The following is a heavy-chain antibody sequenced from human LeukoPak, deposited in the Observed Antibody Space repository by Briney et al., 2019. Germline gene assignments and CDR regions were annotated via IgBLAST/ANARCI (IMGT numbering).Heavy chain of an antibody. V-gene: IGHV3-30*02. CDR3: AKARPDNWNYLPVAFDI. D-gene: IGHD1-7*01. J-gene: IGHJ3*02. CDR2: IRYDGSNK. Sequence: PGGSLRLSCAASGFTFSSYGMHWVRQAPGKGLEWVAFIRYDGSNKYYADSVKGRFTISRDNSKNTLYLQMNSLRAEDTAVYYCAKARPDNWNYLPVAFDIWGQGTMVTVSS. CDR1: GFTFSSYG.